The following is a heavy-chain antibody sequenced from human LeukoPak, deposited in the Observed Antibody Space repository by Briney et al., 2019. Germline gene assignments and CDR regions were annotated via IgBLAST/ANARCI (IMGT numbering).Heavy chain of an antibody. CDR1: GYTFTGYY. J-gene: IGHJ3*02. CDR2: INPNSGGT. V-gene: IGHV1-2*02. D-gene: IGHD4-17*01. CDR3: ARDYGDYGSVAFDI. Sequence: ASVKVSCKASGYTFTGYYMHWVRQAPGQGLEWMGWINPNSGGTNYAQKFQGRVTMTRDTSISTAYMELSRLRSDDTAVYYCARDYGDYGSVAFDIWGQGTMVTVSS.